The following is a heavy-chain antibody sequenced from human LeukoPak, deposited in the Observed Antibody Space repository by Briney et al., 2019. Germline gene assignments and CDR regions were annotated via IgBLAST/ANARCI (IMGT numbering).Heavy chain of an antibody. CDR2: ISSSSSYI. CDR3: ARERLGELSYHDY. Sequence: GGSLRLSCAASGFAFSNYYMSWIRQAPGKGLEWVSYISSSSSYINYADSVKGRFTISRDNAKNSLYLQMNRLRGDDTAVYYCARERLGELSYHDYWGQGTLVTVSS. D-gene: IGHD3-16*02. CDR1: GFAFSNYY. J-gene: IGHJ4*02. V-gene: IGHV3-11*05.